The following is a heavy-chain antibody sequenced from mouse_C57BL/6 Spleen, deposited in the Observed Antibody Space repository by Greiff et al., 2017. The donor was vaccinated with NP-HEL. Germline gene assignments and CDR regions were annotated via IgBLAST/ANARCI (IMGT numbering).Heavy chain of an antibody. V-gene: IGHV1-69*01. J-gene: IGHJ4*01. CDR2: IDPSDSYT. CDR1: GYTFTSYW. Sequence: QVQLKQPGAELVMPGASVKLSCKASGYTFTSYWMHWVKQRPGQGLEWIGEIDPSDSYTNYNQKFKGKSTLTVDKSSSTAYMQRSSLASEDSAVYDCALITTVGATTRMDYWGQGTSVTVSS. CDR3: ALITTVGATTRMDY. D-gene: IGHD1-1*01.